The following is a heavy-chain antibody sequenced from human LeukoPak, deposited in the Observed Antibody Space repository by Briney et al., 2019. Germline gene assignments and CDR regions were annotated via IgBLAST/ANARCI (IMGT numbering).Heavy chain of an antibody. Sequence: GASVKVSCKASGYTFTSYYMHWVRQAPGQGLEWMGIINPSGGSTSYAQKFQGRVTMTRDTSTSTVYMELSSLRSEDTAVYYCARDMGAGCSSTSCYRASYNWFDPWGQGTLVTVSS. D-gene: IGHD2-2*02. V-gene: IGHV1-46*01. CDR2: INPSGGST. J-gene: IGHJ5*02. CDR1: GYTFTSYY. CDR3: ARDMGAGCSSTSCYRASYNWFDP.